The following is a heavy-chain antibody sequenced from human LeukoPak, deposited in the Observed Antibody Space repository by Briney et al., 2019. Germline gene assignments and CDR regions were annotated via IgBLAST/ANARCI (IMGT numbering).Heavy chain of an antibody. CDR1: GGTFSRHA. D-gene: IGHD6-13*01. J-gene: IGHJ6*03. V-gene: IGHV1-69*05. Sequence: SVKVSCKAFGGTFSRHAISWVRQAPGQGLEWMGGIIPIFGTANYAQTFQGRVTITTDESTSTAYMELSSLRSEDTGVYYCARSGIAAAGTGVHFYYYYYMDVWGKGTTVTVSS. CDR2: IIPIFGTA. CDR3: ARSGIAAAGTGVHFYYYYYMDV.